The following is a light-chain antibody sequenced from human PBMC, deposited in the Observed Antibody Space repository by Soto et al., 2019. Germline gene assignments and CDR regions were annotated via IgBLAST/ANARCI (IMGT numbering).Light chain of an antibody. CDR1: QSVSSN. V-gene: IGKV3-15*01. CDR2: GAS. Sequence: EIVMTQSPATLSVSPGERATLSCRASQSVSSNLAWYQQKPGQAPRLLIYGASTRATGIPARFSGSGSGTEFTLTISSRQSEDFAVYSCQQYNNWPYTFGQGTKLEIK. CDR3: QQYNNWPYT. J-gene: IGKJ2*01.